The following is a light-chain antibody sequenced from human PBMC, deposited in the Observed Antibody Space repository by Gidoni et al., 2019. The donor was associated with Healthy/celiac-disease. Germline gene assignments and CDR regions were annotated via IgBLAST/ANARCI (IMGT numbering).Light chain of an antibody. CDR1: QDINNY. CDR3: QQYDNLPIT. Sequence: DIQMTQSPSSLSASVGDRVTITCQASQDINNYLNWYQQKPGKAPKLLIYDESNLEIGVPSRFSGSGSGTDFTFTINSLQPEDIATYYCQQYDNLPITFGQGTRLEIK. CDR2: DES. J-gene: IGKJ5*01. V-gene: IGKV1-33*01.